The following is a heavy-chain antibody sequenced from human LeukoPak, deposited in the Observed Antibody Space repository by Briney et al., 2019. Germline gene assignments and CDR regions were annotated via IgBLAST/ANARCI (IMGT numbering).Heavy chain of an antibody. J-gene: IGHJ4*02. Sequence: GESLKISCKGSGYSFTSYWIGWVRQMPGKGLEWMGIIYPGDSDTRYSPSFQGQVTISADKSISTAYLQWSSLKASDTAMYYCARSPYDILTGYFYYFDYWGQGTLVTVSS. D-gene: IGHD3-9*01. V-gene: IGHV5-51*01. CDR2: IYPGDSDT. CDR3: ARSPYDILTGYFYYFDY. CDR1: GYSFTSYW.